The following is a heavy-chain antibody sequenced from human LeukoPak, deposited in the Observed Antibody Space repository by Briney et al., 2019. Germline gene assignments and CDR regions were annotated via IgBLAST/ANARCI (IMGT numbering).Heavy chain of an antibody. D-gene: IGHD1-7*01. CDR3: ARILELDYYYGMDV. J-gene: IGHJ6*02. CDR1: GYTFTGYY. V-gene: IGHV1-69*02. Sequence: KVSCKASGYTFTGYYMHWVRQAPGQGLEWMGRIIPILGIANYAQKFQGRVTITADKSTSTAYMELSSLRSEDTAVYYCARILELDYYYGMDVWGQGTTVTVSS. CDR2: IIPILGIA.